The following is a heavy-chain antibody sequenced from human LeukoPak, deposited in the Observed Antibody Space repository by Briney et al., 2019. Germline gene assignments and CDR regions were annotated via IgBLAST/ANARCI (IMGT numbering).Heavy chain of an antibody. CDR2: IYRGGST. Sequence: GGSLRLSCAASGFTVSWNYMNWVRQAPGKGLEWVLVIYRGGSTFYADSVKGRFTISRDNSKNTLSLQMNSLRVEDTGVYYCARDLPTATTGIIYNYSGMDVWGQGTTVTVSS. CDR3: ARDLPTATTGIIYNYSGMDV. D-gene: IGHD4-17*01. J-gene: IGHJ6*02. V-gene: IGHV3-66*02. CDR1: GFTVSWNY.